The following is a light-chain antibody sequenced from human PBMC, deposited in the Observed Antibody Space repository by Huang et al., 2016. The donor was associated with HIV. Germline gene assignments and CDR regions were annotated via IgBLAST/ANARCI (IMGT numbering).Light chain of an antibody. CDR3: QQRSNWRT. CDR2: DAS. Sequence: EIVLTQSPATLSLSPGERATLSCRASQSVSSYLAWYQQKPGQAPRLLIYDASNRATGNTARFSGSGSGTDFTLTISSLEPEDFAGYYWQQRSNWRTFGQGTRLEIK. V-gene: IGKV3-11*01. J-gene: IGKJ5*01. CDR1: QSVSSY.